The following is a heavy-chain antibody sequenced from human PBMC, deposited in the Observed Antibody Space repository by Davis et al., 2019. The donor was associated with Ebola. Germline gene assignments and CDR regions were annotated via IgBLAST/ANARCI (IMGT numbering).Heavy chain of an antibody. CDR1: GGSISSYY. J-gene: IGHJ3*02. CDR3: ARDLMVISHAFDI. V-gene: IGHV4-59*01. D-gene: IGHD2-21*01. Sequence: SETLSPTCPVPGGSISSYYWSWTRQPPGKGLEWTGSIYYSGSTNYNPSLKSPDTISVDTSKNQFSLKLSSVTDADTAVYYCARDLMVISHAFDIWGQGTMVTVSS. CDR2: IYYSGST.